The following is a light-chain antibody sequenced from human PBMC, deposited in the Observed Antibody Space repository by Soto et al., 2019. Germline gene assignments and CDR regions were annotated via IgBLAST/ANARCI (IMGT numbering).Light chain of an antibody. V-gene: IGKV4-1*01. Sequence: DIVMTQSPDSLAVSLGERATINCKSSQSVLYSSNNKNYLAWYQQKPGQPPKLLIYWASTRESGVPDRFSGSGSGTDFTLTISSLRAEDVAVYSCQQYYSTPFTFGPGTKVDIK. CDR3: QQYYSTPFT. CDR2: WAS. J-gene: IGKJ3*01. CDR1: QSVLYSSNNKNY.